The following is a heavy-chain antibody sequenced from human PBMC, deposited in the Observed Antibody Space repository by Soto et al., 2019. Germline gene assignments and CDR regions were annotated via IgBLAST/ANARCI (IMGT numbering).Heavy chain of an antibody. D-gene: IGHD3-22*01. Sequence: GSLRLSCAASGFTFSSYAMHWVRQAPGKGLEWVAVISYDGSNKYYADSVKGRFTISRDNSKNTLYLQMNSLRAEDTAVYYCAREGRGIVVVTLLYYFDYWGQGTLVTVSS. V-gene: IGHV3-30-3*01. CDR2: ISYDGSNK. J-gene: IGHJ4*02. CDR3: AREGRGIVVVTLLYYFDY. CDR1: GFTFSSYA.